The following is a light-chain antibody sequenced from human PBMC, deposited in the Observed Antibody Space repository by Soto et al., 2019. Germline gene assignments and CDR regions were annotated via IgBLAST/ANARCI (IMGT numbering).Light chain of an antibody. CDR3: PSNAATNNLL. CDR1: TSDVGGYNF. Sequence: QSALTQPPSASGSPGQSVTISCTGTTSDVGGYNFVSWYQHHPGKAPKLMIYEVIKRPSGVPDRFTGSKSGNTASLTVSGLKREVGGNYYSPSNAATNNLLFGGGTNLPAL. CDR2: EVI. J-gene: IGLJ2*01. V-gene: IGLV2-8*01.